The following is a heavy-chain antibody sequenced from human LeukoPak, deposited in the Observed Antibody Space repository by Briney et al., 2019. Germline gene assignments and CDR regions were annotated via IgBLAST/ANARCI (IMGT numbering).Heavy chain of an antibody. CDR3: AKDIWVGSTWPPHFDY. V-gene: IGHV3-23*01. D-gene: IGHD3-16*01. J-gene: IGHJ4*02. CDR2: ISGSGGKT. CDR1: GFTFTSYV. Sequence: GGSLRLSCAASGFTFTSYVMNWVRQAPGKGLQWVSAISGSGGKTYYADSVKGRFTISRDNSKNTLYLQMNSLRAEDTAVYYCAKDIWVGSTWPPHFDYWGQGTLVTVSS.